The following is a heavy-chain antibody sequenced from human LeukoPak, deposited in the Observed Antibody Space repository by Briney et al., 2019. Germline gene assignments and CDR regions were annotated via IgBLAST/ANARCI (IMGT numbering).Heavy chain of an antibody. CDR1: GFTFSSYA. J-gene: IGHJ4*02. D-gene: IGHD3-10*01. V-gene: IGHV3-23*01. CDR2: ISGSGGST. CDR3: AKDKSGSGRPYYFDY. Sequence: QSGGSLRLSCAASGFTFSSYAMSWARQAPGKGLEWVSGISGSGGSTYYADSVKGRFTISRDNSKSTLYLQMNSVRAEDTAVYYCAKDKSGSGRPYYFDYWGQGTLVTVSS.